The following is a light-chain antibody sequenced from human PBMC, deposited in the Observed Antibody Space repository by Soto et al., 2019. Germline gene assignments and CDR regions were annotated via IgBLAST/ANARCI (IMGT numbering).Light chain of an antibody. Sequence: QSVLTQPASVSGSPGQSITISCTGTSSDVGGYDYVSWYQQHPDKAPKLIIYEVNNRPSGVSHRFSASKSVNTATLTISGLQAEDDADYYCSSHTSSNTRVFGTGTKLTVL. J-gene: IGLJ1*01. CDR1: SSDVGGYDY. V-gene: IGLV2-14*03. CDR3: SSHTSSNTRV. CDR2: EVN.